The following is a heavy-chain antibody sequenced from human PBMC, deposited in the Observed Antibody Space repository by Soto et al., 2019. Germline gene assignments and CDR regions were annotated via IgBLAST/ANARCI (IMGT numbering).Heavy chain of an antibody. J-gene: IGHJ4*02. V-gene: IGHV4-34*01. CDR2: INHSGST. D-gene: IGHD3-22*01. CDR1: GGSFSGYY. Sequence: PSETLSITCAVYGGSFSGYYWSCILQPPGKGLEWIGEINHSGSTNYNPSLKSRVTISVDTSKNQFSLKLSSVTAADTAVYYCARARDYYDSSGPYFDYWGQGTLVTVS. CDR3: ARARDYYDSSGPYFDY.